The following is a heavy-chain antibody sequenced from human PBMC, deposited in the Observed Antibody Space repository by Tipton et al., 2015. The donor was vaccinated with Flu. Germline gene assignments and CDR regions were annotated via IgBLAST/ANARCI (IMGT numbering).Heavy chain of an antibody. Sequence: TLSLTCTVSGGSISSYYWSWIRQPPGKGLEWIGYIYYSGSTNYNPSLKSRVTLSVDTSKNQFSLKLSSVTAADTAVYYCARSKWAAGIDYWGQGTLVTVSS. CDR1: GGSISSYY. D-gene: IGHD1-26*01. V-gene: IGHV4-59*08. J-gene: IGHJ4*02. CDR2: IYYSGST. CDR3: ARSKWAAGIDY.